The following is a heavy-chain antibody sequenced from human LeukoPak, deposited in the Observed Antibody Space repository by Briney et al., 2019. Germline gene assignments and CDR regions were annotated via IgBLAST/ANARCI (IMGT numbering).Heavy chain of an antibody. V-gene: IGHV3-74*01. CDR2: INTDASNT. Sequence: PGGSLRLSCAASGFTFSRFWMHWVRQAPGKGLVWVSRINTDASNTIYADSVKGRFTISRDNSKNTLYLQMNSLRVEDTAVYYCARGGRWQAIDYWGQGTLVTVSS. CDR1: GFTFSRFW. D-gene: IGHD4-23*01. J-gene: IGHJ4*02. CDR3: ARGGRWQAIDY.